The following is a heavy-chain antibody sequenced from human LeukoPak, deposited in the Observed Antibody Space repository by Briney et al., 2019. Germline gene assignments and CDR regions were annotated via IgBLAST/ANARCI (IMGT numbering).Heavy chain of an antibody. J-gene: IGHJ6*03. CDR3: ARRRQQYYYYMDV. D-gene: IGHD6-13*01. CDR1: GGSISSSSYY. CDR2: IYYSGST. V-gene: IGHV4-39*01. Sequence: SETLSLTCTVSGGSISSSSYYWGWIRQPPGKGLEWIGSIYYSGSTYYNPSLKSRVTISVDTSKNQFSLKLSSVTAADTAVYYCARRRQQYYYYMDVWGKGTTVTVSS.